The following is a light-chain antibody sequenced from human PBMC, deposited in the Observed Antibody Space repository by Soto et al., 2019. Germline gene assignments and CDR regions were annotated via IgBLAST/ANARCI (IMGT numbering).Light chain of an antibody. J-gene: IGLJ1*01. CDR3: AAWDDSLSGSYV. CDR1: SSNIGNNY. CDR2: RND. Sequence: QSVLTQPPSASGTPGQRVSVSCSGSSSNIGNNYGFWYQHLPGTAPKLLIYRNDQRPSGVSARFSGSKSGTSASLAISGLRSEDEADYYCAAWDDSLSGSYVFGPGTKVTVL. V-gene: IGLV1-47*01.